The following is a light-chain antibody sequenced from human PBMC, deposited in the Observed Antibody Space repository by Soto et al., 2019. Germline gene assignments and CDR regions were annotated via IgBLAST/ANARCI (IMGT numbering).Light chain of an antibody. V-gene: IGKV1-5*01. J-gene: IGKJ5*01. Sequence: DIQMTQSPSTLSASVGDRVTITCRASQSISSWLAWYQQKPGKAPKLLIYDASSLESGVPSRFSGSGSGTEFTLTIRSLQPDDFATYYCQQYNSYWITFGQGTRLEIK. CDR3: QQYNSYWIT. CDR2: DAS. CDR1: QSISSW.